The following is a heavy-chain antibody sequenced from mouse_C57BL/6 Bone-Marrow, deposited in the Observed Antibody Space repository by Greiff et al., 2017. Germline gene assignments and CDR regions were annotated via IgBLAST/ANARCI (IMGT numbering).Heavy chain of an antibody. V-gene: IGHV1-19*01. CDR1: GYTFTDYY. D-gene: IGHD1-1*01. CDR2: INPYNGGT. J-gene: IGHJ3*01. CDR3: ARSVITTVGAPFAY. Sequence: VQLQQSGPVLVKPGASVKMSCKASGYTFTDYYMNWVKQSHGKSLEWIGVINPYNGGTSYNQKFKGKATLTVDKSSITAYMELNSLTSEYSAVYYCARSVITTVGAPFAYWGQGTLVTVSA.